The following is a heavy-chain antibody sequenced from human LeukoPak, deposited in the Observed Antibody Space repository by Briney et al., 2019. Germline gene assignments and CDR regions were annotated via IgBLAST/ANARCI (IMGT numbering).Heavy chain of an antibody. CDR1: GFTFSSYA. J-gene: IGHJ4*02. Sequence: GGSLRLSCAASGFTFSSYAMHWVRQAPGKGLEGVAVISYDGSNKYYADSVKGRFTISRDNSKNTLYLQMNSLRAEDTAVYYCARLQIVVVTASTFDYWGQGTLVTVSS. CDR3: ARLQIVVVTASTFDY. CDR2: ISYDGSNK. D-gene: IGHD2-21*02. V-gene: IGHV3-30-3*01.